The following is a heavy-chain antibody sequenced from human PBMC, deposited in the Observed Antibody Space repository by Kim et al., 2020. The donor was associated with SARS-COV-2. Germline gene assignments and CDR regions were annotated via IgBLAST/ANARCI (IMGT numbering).Heavy chain of an antibody. J-gene: IGHJ6*02. Sequence: GGSLRLSCAASGFTFSSYSMNWVRQAPGKGLEWVSSIDATTTYKYYADSVKGRFTISRDNAKNSLFLQMNSLRAEDTALYFCVRGNLMDVWGQGTTVTASS. CDR3: VRGNLMDV. CDR2: IDATTTYK. CDR1: GFTFSSYS. V-gene: IGHV3-21*01.